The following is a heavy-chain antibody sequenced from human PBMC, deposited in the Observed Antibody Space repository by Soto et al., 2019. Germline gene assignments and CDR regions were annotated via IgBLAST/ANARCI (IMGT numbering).Heavy chain of an antibody. CDR1: GFTFSSYA. J-gene: IGHJ6*03. Sequence: PGGSLRLSCAASGFTFSSYAMSWVRQAPGKGLEWVSAISGSGGSTYYADSVKGRFTISRDNSKNTLYLQMNSLRAEDTAVYYCAKEYGSGSYGYYYYMDVWGKGTTVTVSS. V-gene: IGHV3-23*01. D-gene: IGHD3-10*01. CDR3: AKEYGSGSYGYYYYMDV. CDR2: ISGSGGST.